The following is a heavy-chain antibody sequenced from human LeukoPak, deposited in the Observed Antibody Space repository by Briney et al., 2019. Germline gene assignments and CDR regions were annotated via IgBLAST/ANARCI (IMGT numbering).Heavy chain of an antibody. Sequence: GASVKVSCTASRYTFTAYYMHRVRQAPGQGLEWMGWINPNRVGTNDARKCHGRATMTTDTSTSTAYMELRSLRSDDTAVYYCARCASYIILSGYSYFDYWGQGTLVTVSS. V-gene: IGHV1-2*02. D-gene: IGHD3-9*01. CDR2: INPNRVGT. CDR3: ARCASYIILSGYSYFDY. CDR1: RYTFTAYY. J-gene: IGHJ4*02.